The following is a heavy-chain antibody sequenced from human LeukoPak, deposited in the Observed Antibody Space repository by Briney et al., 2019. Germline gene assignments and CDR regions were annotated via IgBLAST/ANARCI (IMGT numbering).Heavy chain of an antibody. Sequence: PSETLSLTCTVSGGSISEYYWYWIRQPTGKGLERIGYIYYTGSTKYHPSLKSRLTISVDTSKNQFSLRLTSVTAADTAVYYCARGGNFYRGHYFDYWGQGALVTVSS. CDR2: IYYTGST. CDR1: GGSISEYY. J-gene: IGHJ4*02. D-gene: IGHD1-26*01. V-gene: IGHV4-59*01. CDR3: ARGGNFYRGHYFDY.